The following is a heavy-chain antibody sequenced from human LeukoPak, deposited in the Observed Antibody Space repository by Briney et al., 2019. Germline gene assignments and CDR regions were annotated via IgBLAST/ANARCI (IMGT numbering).Heavy chain of an antibody. CDR3: AREPSPMVRGYSPAY. Sequence: ASVKVSCKASGYTFTSYGISWVRQAPGQGLEWMGWISAYNGNTNYAQTLQGRVTMTTDTSTSTAYIELRSLISDDTAVYYCAREPSPMVRGYSPAYWGQGTLVTVSS. D-gene: IGHD3-10*01. V-gene: IGHV1-18*01. CDR1: GYTFTSYG. CDR2: ISAYNGNT. J-gene: IGHJ4*02.